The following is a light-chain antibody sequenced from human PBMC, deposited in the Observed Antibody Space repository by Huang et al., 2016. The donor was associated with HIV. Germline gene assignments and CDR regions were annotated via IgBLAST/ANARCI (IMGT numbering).Light chain of an antibody. CDR3: MQSLQSLT. V-gene: IGKV2-28*01. J-gene: IGKJ4*02. CDR1: QSLVHDNGYSY. CDR2: MAP. Sequence: DIVMTQSPLSLPVTPGEPASISCRSSQSLVHDNGYSYLDWYLQKPGQSPQVLIYMAPGRAPGIPDRLSGGGAGTNFTREINRVDAEDVGTYYCMQSLQSLTFGGGTRLEIK.